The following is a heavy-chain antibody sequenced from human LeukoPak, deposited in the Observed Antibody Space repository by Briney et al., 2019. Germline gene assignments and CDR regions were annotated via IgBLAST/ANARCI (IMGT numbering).Heavy chain of an antibody. D-gene: IGHD4-23*01. CDR2: INPSGGST. Sequence: GASVKVSCKASRYTFTSYYMHWVRQAPGQGLEWMGIINPSGGSTSYAQKFQGRVTMTRDTSTSTVYMELSSLRSEDTAVYYCARGHLLLRWAGGMGFAEYFQHWGQGTLVTVSS. CDR3: ARGHLLLRWAGGMGFAEYFQH. CDR1: RYTFTSYY. J-gene: IGHJ1*01. V-gene: IGHV1-46*01.